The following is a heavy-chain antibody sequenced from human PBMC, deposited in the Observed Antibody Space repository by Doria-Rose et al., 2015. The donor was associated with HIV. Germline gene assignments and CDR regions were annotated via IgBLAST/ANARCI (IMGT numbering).Heavy chain of an antibody. J-gene: IGHJ6*03. CDR2: ISWDSGAK. Sequence: QLVQSGGGLDQPGRSLRLSCVGSGFSFESYAMHWVRLAPGKGLECVAGISWDSGAKGNADSVEGRFTISRDNAKKSVYLEMRSLRPEDTAFYYCAKAPIIGPKYYFYMDVWGKGTSVTVSS. D-gene: IGHD3-3*01. V-gene: IGHV3-9*01. CDR3: AKAPIIGPKYYFYMDV. CDR1: GFSFESYA.